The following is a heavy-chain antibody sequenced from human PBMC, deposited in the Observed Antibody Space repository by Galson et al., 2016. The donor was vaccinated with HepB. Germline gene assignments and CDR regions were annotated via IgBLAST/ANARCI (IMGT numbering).Heavy chain of an antibody. J-gene: IGHJ2*01. CDR3: ARQEQISSRHWYFDV. Sequence: QSGAEVKKSGGSLKISCKASGYKFGYYWIGWVRQVPGKGLEWMGIFYPGDSDARYSPSFQGQVTFTADESTSTAYLQWTSLKPSDTAMYYCARQEQISSRHWYFDVWGRGTLLTVSS. CDR1: GYKFGYYW. D-gene: IGHD1/OR15-1a*01. V-gene: IGHV5-51*01. CDR2: FYPGDSDA.